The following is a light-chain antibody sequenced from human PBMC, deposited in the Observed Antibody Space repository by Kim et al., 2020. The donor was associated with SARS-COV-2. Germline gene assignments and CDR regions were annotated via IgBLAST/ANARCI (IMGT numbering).Light chain of an antibody. CDR3: QQYNAYPLS. CDR1: QRVSTW. V-gene: IGKV1-5*03. CDR2: KAS. Sequence: AFVGGRVTITCRASQRVSTWLAWFQHKPGKAPNLLIYKASTLATGVPSRFTATGSGTEFTLTISSLQPDDFATYYCQQYNAYPLSFGGGTKVDIK. J-gene: IGKJ4*01.